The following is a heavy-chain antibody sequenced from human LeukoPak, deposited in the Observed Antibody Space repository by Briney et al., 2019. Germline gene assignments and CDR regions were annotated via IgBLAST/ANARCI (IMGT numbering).Heavy chain of an antibody. CDR2: INSDGSST. J-gene: IGHJ6*02. Sequence: PGGSLRLSCAASGFXFSSYWIHWVRQAPGKGLVWVSRINSDGSSTSYADSVKGRFTISRDNAKNTLYLQMNSLRAEDTAVYYCARDRAECSSTSCYAFGMDVWGQGTTVTVSS. V-gene: IGHV3-74*01. CDR3: ARDRAECSSTSCYAFGMDV. D-gene: IGHD2-2*01. CDR1: GFXFSSYW.